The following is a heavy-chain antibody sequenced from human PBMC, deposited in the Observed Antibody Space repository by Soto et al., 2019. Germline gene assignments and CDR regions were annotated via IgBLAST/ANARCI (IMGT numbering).Heavy chain of an antibody. CDR3: ARKTLGYCSSPSCRGPSYYGMDV. J-gene: IGHJ6*02. Sequence: QVQLVQSGAEVKKPGSSVKVSCKASGGTFSSYAISWVRQAPGQGLEWMGGIIPIFGTANYAQKFQGSVTITADESKITAYMELISLRSEDTAVYYCARKTLGYCSSPSCRGPSYYGMDVWGQGTKVTVCS. V-gene: IGHV1-69*01. CDR2: IIPIFGTA. CDR1: GGTFSSYA. D-gene: IGHD2-2*01.